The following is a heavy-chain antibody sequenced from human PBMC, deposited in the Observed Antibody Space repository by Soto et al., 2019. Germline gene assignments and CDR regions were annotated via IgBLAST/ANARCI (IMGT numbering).Heavy chain of an antibody. CDR3: ARLXLVHKSSTLDYYYGMDV. CDR2: IYYSGST. D-gene: IGHD6-13*01. Sequence: SETLSLTCTVSGGSISSSSYYWGWIRQPPGKGMEWIGSIYYSGSTYYNPSLKSRVTISVDTSKNQFSLKLSSVTAADTAVYYCARLXLVHKSSTLDYYYGMDVWGRGTTVTVSS. V-gene: IGHV4-39*01. CDR1: GGSISSSSYY. J-gene: IGHJ6*02.